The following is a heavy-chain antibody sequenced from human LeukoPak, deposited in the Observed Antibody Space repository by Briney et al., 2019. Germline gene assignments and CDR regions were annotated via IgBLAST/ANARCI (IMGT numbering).Heavy chain of an antibody. CDR3: ARSHRGLRFLEWSTYYMDV. D-gene: IGHD3-3*01. Sequence: GGSLRLSCAASGFTFSSYWMSWVRQAPGKGLEWVANIKQDGSEKYYGDSVKGRFTISRDNAKNSLYLQMNSLRAEDTAVYYCARSHRGLRFLEWSTYYMDVWGKGTTVTVSS. V-gene: IGHV3-7*01. CDR1: GFTFSSYW. CDR2: IKQDGSEK. J-gene: IGHJ6*03.